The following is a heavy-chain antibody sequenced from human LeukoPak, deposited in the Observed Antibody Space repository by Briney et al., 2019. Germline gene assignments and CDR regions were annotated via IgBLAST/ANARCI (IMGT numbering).Heavy chain of an antibody. J-gene: IGHJ5*02. CDR1: GGSVSSGNYY. Sequence: SETLSLTCTVSGGSVSSGNYYWSWIRQPPGKGLEWIGYIYYGGGTNYNPSLKSRLTISLDTSKNQFSPKMRSATAADTAVYYCARYYIGYCATTYCYIGGFDPWGQGTLVTVSA. CDR2: IYYGGGT. V-gene: IGHV4-61*01. CDR3: ARYYIGYCATTYCYIGGFDP. D-gene: IGHD2-2*02.